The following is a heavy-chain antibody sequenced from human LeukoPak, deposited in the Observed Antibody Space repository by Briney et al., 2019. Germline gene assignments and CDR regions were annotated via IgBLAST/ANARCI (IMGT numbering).Heavy chain of an antibody. CDR2: IYYSGST. Sequence: SETLSLTCTVSGGPISSSSYYWGWIRQPPGKGLEWIGSIYYSGSTYYNPSLKSRVTISVDTSKNQFSLKLSSVTAADTAVYYCARNLLTIFGVVNAFDPWGQGTLVTVSS. V-gene: IGHV4-39*01. D-gene: IGHD3-3*01. CDR3: ARNLLTIFGVVNAFDP. J-gene: IGHJ5*02. CDR1: GGPISSSSYY.